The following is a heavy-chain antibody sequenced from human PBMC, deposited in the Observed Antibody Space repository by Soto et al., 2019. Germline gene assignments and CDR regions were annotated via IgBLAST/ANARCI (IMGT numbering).Heavy chain of an antibody. CDR2: VYHTGDT. Sequence: LSLTCGVSGGTVASSHWWSWVRQSPGRGLEWIGNVYHTGDTNFNPSLQGRVTFSVDKSNNQFSLRLTSVTAADTAVYFCAREIVTAGGNNYFDPWGPGTLVTVPQ. CDR1: GGTVASSHW. D-gene: IGHD2-21*02. V-gene: IGHV4-4*01. J-gene: IGHJ5*02. CDR3: AREIVTAGGNNYFDP.